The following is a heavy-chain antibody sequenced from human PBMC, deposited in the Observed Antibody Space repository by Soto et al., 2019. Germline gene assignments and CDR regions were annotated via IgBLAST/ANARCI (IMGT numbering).Heavy chain of an antibody. CDR1: GFTLTNGW. CDR2: IRSKVDVGTT. Sequence: EVQLVESGGGLVKPGDSLRLSSAVSGFTLTNGWMTWVRQAPGKGLEWVGRIRSKVDVGTTDYSAPVKGRFTISRDDSKDTLYLQMNSLKDEDTAVYYCSTGTYRHGSDYWGPGTLVTVSS. J-gene: IGHJ4*02. V-gene: IGHV3-15*07. D-gene: IGHD5-18*01. CDR3: STGTYRHGSDY.